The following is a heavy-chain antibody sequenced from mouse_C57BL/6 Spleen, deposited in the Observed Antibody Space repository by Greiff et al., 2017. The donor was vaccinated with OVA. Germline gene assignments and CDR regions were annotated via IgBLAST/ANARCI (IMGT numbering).Heavy chain of an antibody. Sequence: VQLQQSGAELVKPGASVKVSCKASGYTFTSYWMHWVKQRPGQGLEWIGRIHPSDSDTNYNQKFKGKATLTVDKSSCTAYMQLSSLTSEDSAVYYCAVLYGSSYGGYFDVWGTGTTVTVSS. V-gene: IGHV1-74*01. CDR2: IHPSDSDT. CDR1: GYTFTSYW. J-gene: IGHJ1*03. CDR3: AVLYGSSYGGYFDV. D-gene: IGHD1-1*01.